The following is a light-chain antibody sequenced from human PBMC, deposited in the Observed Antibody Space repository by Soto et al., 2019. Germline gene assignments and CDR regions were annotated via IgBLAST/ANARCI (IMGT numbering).Light chain of an antibody. CDR2: SNT. Sequence: QSVLTQPPSASGTPGQRVTISCSGSTSNIGRSTVSWYQQFPGAAPKLLIYSNTQRPLGVPVRFSGSRSDTSASLAISGLQSEDEADYYCATWNDGVFVFGIGTKATV. CDR1: TSNIGRST. CDR3: ATWNDGVFV. V-gene: IGLV1-44*01. J-gene: IGLJ1*01.